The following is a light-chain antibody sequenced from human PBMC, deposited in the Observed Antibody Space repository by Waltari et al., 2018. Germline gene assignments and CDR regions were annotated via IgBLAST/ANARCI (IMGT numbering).Light chain of an antibody. J-gene: IGKJ1*01. CDR1: QSSSSY. CDR2: AAS. Sequence: EIQMTQSPSSLSASVGDRVTITCRASQSSSSYLNWYQQKPGKAPKLLIYAASSLQSGVPSRFSGSGSGTDFTLTISSLQPEDFATYYCQQYNSYWTFGQGTKVEIK. CDR3: QQYNSYWT. V-gene: IGKV1-39*01.